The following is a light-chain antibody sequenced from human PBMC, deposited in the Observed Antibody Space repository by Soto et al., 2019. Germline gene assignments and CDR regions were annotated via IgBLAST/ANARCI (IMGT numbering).Light chain of an antibody. CDR1: QSILYSTNNKNY. CDR3: QQYYSLPLT. Sequence: DIVMTQSPDSLAVSLGERATINCKSSQSILYSTNNKNYLAWYQQKSGQPPKLLIYWASTRESGVPDRFSGSGSGTDFTLTIYSLQAEDVAVYYCQQYYSLPLTFGGGTKVEIK. J-gene: IGKJ4*01. CDR2: WAS. V-gene: IGKV4-1*01.